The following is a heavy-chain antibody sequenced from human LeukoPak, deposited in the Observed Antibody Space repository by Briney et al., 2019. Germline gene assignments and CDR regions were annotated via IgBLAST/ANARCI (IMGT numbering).Heavy chain of an antibody. CDR3: VRVMTTIRNFDY. Sequence: PGRSLRLSCAASGFTFSSHPMYWVRQTPGKGLEWVALISYDGKNKYYGDSVNGRFTISRDNTKNTLYLQMNSLRADDMGVYYCVRVMTTIRNFDYWGQGTRHTVSS. CDR1: GFTFSSHP. D-gene: IGHD1-1*01. J-gene: IGHJ4*02. CDR2: ISYDGKNK. V-gene: IGHV3-30*04.